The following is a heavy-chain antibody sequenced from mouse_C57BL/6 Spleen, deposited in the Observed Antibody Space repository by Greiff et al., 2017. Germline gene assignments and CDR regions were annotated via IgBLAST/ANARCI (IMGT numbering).Heavy chain of an antibody. Sequence: DVQLVESGGGLVKPGGSLKLSCAASGFTFSDYGMHWVRQAPEKGLEWVAYISSGSSTIYYADTVKGRFTISRDNAKNTLFLQMTRLRSEDTAMYYCARRGTTVVATSPYYAMDYWGQGTSVTVSS. CDR3: ARRGTTVVATSPYYAMDY. J-gene: IGHJ4*01. D-gene: IGHD1-1*01. CDR2: ISSGSSTI. CDR1: GFTFSDYG. V-gene: IGHV5-17*01.